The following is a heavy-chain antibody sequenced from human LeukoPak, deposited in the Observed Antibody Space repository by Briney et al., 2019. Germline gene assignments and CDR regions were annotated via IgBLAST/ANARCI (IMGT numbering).Heavy chain of an antibody. D-gene: IGHD3-10*01. CDR3: ASSYYGSGSYLSPRYFDY. J-gene: IGHJ4*02. Sequence: SETLSLTCTVSGGSISSYYWSWIRQPAGKGLEWIGRIYTSGSTNYNPSLKSRVTMSVDTSKNQFSLKLSSVTAADTAVHYCASSYYGSGSYLSPRYFDYWGQGTLVTVSS. CDR1: GGSISSYY. V-gene: IGHV4-4*07. CDR2: IYTSGST.